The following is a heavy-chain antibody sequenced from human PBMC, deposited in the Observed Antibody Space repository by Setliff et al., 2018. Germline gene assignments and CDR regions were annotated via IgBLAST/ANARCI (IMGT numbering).Heavy chain of an antibody. CDR1: GGSFSGYY. CDR2: INHRGST. V-gene: IGHV4-34*01. D-gene: IGHD3-3*01. Sequence: PSETLSLTCAVYGGSFSGYYWSWIRQPPGKGLEWVGEINHRGSTTYNPSLKSRVTISVDTSKDQFSLKVISMTAADTAVYYCARMTGFQYIDVWGKGTTVTVSS. J-gene: IGHJ6*03. CDR3: ARMTGFQYIDV.